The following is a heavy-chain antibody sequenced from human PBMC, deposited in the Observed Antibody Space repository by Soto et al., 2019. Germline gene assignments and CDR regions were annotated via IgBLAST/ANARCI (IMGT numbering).Heavy chain of an antibody. CDR3: TTIQLRVYGDI. CDR2: IKSKTDGGTT. CDR1: GFTFSNAW. V-gene: IGHV3-15*01. D-gene: IGHD4-17*01. J-gene: IGHJ3*02. Sequence: PGESLKISCAASGFTFSNAWMSWVRQAPGKGLEWVGRIKSKTDGGTTDYAAPVKGRFTISRDDSKNTLYLQMNSLKTEDTAVYYCTTIQLRVYGDIWGQGTMVTVSS.